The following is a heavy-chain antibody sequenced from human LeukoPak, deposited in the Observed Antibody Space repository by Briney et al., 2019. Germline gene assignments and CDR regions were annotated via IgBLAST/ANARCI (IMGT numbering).Heavy chain of an antibody. CDR3: ARDGDDSSGYSLLNDAFDI. CDR1: GYTFTSYG. Sequence: ASVKVSCKASGYTFTSYGISWVGQAPGQGLEWMGWISAYNGNTNYAQKLQGRVTMTTDTSTSTAYMELRSLRSDDTAVYYCARDGDDSSGYSLLNDAFDIWGQGTMVTVSS. J-gene: IGHJ3*02. D-gene: IGHD3-22*01. V-gene: IGHV1-18*01. CDR2: ISAYNGNT.